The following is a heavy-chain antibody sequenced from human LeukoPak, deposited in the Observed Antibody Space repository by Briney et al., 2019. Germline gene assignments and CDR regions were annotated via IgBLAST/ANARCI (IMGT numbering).Heavy chain of an antibody. Sequence: ASVKVSCKASGYTFTDNYIHWVRQAPGQGLEWMGWINSKRGGTKYAQKFQGRVTMTRDTSISTAYMELSRLRYDDTAMYYCARVSEELVIDHWGQGTLVTVS. CDR2: INSKRGGT. CDR3: ARVSEELVIDH. CDR1: GYTFTDNY. D-gene: IGHD2-8*02. V-gene: IGHV1-2*02. J-gene: IGHJ4*02.